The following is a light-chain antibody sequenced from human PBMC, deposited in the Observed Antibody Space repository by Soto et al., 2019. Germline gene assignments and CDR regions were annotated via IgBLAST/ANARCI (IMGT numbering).Light chain of an antibody. CDR1: QTISSW. J-gene: IGKJ1*01. V-gene: IGKV1-5*03. CDR2: KAS. Sequence: DIQMTQSPSTLSGSVGDRVTITCRASQTISSWLAWYQQKPGKAPKLLIYKASTLKSGVPSRLSGSGSGTDFTLTISSLQPEDFATYYCQQSYSTLTWTFGQGTKVDIK. CDR3: QQSYSTLTWT.